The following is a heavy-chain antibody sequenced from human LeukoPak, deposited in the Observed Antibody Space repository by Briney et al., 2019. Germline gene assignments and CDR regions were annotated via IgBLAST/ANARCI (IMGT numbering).Heavy chain of an antibody. D-gene: IGHD2-2*01. CDR1: GYSISSGYY. J-gene: IGHJ4*02. CDR2: IYHSGST. V-gene: IGHV4-38-2*02. CDR3: ARDRGCSSTSCYYFDY. Sequence: SETMSLTCTVSGYSISSGYYWGWIRQPPGKGLEGIGSIYHSGSTYYNPSLKSRVTISVDTSKNQFSLKLSSVTAADTAVYYCARDRGCSSTSCYYFDYWGQGTLVTVSS.